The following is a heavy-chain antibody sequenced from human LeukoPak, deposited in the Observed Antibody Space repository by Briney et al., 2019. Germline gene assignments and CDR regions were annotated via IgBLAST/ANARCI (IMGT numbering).Heavy chain of an antibody. Sequence: PGGSLRLSCAASGFTVSSNYMSWVRQAPAKGLEWVSVIYSGGRTYYADSVKGRFTISRDNSKNTLYLQMNSLRAEDTAVYYCARGAYQTLYWFDPWGQGTLVTVSS. J-gene: IGHJ5*02. CDR2: IYSGGRT. CDR1: GFTVSSNY. D-gene: IGHD2-2*01. V-gene: IGHV3-53*01. CDR3: ARGAYQTLYWFDP.